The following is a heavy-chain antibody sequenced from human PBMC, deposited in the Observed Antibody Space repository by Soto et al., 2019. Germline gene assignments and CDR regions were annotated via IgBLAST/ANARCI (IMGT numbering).Heavy chain of an antibody. CDR3: AIHTLTGGY. CDR2: IYPGDSHT. J-gene: IGHJ4*02. D-gene: IGHD3-10*01. CDR1: GYSFTSYW. Sequence: GESLKISCKGSGYSFTSYWIAWVRQMPGKGLEWMGIIYPGDSHTTYSPSLQGQVTISADKSINTAYLQWSSLKASDTAMYYCAIHTLTGGYWGQGTLVTVSS. V-gene: IGHV5-51*01.